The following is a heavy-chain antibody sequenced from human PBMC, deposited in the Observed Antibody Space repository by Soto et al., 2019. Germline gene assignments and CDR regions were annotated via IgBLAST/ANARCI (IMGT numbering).Heavy chain of an antibody. CDR2: IFHTGSV. Sequence: QVQLQESGPGLMKPSGTLSLTCAVSGGSITSNGWSWVRQPPGTGLERIAEIFHTGSVNYNPSLMRRLTISMDKSRNRLSLILNSVTAADPSVYYCARHIAVSGTRGFDHWGQGTLVTVSS. V-gene: IGHV4-4*02. CDR3: ARHIAVSGTRGFDH. J-gene: IGHJ4*02. D-gene: IGHD2-21*01. CDR1: GGSITSNG.